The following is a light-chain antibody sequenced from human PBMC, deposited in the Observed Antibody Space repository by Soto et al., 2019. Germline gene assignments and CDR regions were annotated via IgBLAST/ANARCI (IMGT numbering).Light chain of an antibody. V-gene: IGKV1-8*01. CDR2: AAS. CDR1: QGISSY. CDR3: QQYYSYPFT. J-gene: IGKJ3*01. Sequence: AIRMTQSPSSFSASTGDRVTITCRASQGISSYLAWYQQKPGKAPKILIYAASTLQSGVPSRFSGSGSGTDFTLTIRCLQSEDFATYYCQQYYSYPFTFGPGTKVDIK.